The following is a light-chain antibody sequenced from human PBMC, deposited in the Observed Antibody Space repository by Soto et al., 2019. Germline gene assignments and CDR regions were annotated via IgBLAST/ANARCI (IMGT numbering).Light chain of an antibody. CDR3: QQRSNLWT. Sequence: EIVLTQYPATLSLSPGEIATRSCRASQSVSSYLAWYQQKPGQAPRLLIYDASNRATGIPARFSGSGSGTDFTLTISSLEPEDCAVYYCQQRSNLWTFGQGTKVEIK. CDR2: DAS. V-gene: IGKV3-11*01. J-gene: IGKJ1*01. CDR1: QSVSSY.